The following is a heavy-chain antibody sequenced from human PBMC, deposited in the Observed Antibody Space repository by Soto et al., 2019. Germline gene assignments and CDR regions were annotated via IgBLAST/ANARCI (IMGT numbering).Heavy chain of an antibody. V-gene: IGHV2-5*01. CDR3: AHRRVGNGMDV. J-gene: IGHJ6*02. CDR2: IYWNDEE. D-gene: IGHD1-26*01. CDR1: GFSLSTSGVG. Sequence: QITLKESGPTLVKATQTLTLTCTFSGFSLSTSGVGAGWIRQPPGKALEWLADIYWNDEEHHSPSFNSRLTITKDTAKNPVVLTMTNMDPVDTATYYCAHRRVGNGMDVWGQGTTVTVSS.